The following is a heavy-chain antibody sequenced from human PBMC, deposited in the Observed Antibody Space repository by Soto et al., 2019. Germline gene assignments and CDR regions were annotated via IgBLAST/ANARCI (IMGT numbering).Heavy chain of an antibody. V-gene: IGHV4-59*01. CDR3: ARERPPSYDFCTGTVFDP. CDR2: IYYSGST. CDR1: GGSISSYY. D-gene: IGHD3-3*01. Sequence: PSETLSLTCTVSGGSISSYYWSWIRQPPGKGLEWIGYIYYSGSTNYNPSLKSRVTISVDTSKNQFSLKLSSVTAADTAVYYCARERPPSYDFCTGTVFDPWGQGTLVTVSS. J-gene: IGHJ5*02.